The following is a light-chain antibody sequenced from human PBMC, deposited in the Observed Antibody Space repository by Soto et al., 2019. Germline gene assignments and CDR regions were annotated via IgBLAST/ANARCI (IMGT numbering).Light chain of an antibody. Sequence: QSALTQPASVSGSPGQSITISCTGTSSDVGDYDYVSWYQHHPGKAPKLMIYDVSNRPSGVSNRFSGSKSGNTASLTISGLPAGEQGEYFCRLYNRRNLAFGGRTKLTVL. CDR3: RLYNRRNLA. CDR2: DVS. CDR1: SSDVGDYDY. V-gene: IGLV2-14*03. J-gene: IGLJ2*01.